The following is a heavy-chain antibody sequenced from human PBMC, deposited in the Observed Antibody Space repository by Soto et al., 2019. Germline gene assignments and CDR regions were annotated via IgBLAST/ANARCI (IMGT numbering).Heavy chain of an antibody. D-gene: IGHD6-13*01. Sequence: GGSLRLSCAASGFTFSSYGMHWVRQAPGKGLEWVAVISYDGSNKYYADSVKGRFTISRDNSKNTLYLQMNSLRAEDTAVYYCAKDSTSGYSSSCFDYWGQGTLVTVSS. CDR2: ISYDGSNK. V-gene: IGHV3-30*18. CDR1: GFTFSSYG. CDR3: AKDSTSGYSSSCFDY. J-gene: IGHJ4*02.